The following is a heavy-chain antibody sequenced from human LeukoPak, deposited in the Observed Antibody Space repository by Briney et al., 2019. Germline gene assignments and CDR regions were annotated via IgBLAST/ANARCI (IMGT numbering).Heavy chain of an antibody. CDR3: ARDADGSGSYLFGY. CDR1: GYTFTGYY. Sequence: ASVKVSCKASGYTFTGYYMHWVRQAPGQGLEWMGWINPNSGGTNYAQKFQGRVTMTRDTSISTAYMELSSLRSEDTAVYYCARDADGSGSYLFGYWGQGTLVTVSS. D-gene: IGHD3-10*01. CDR2: INPNSGGT. J-gene: IGHJ4*02. V-gene: IGHV1-2*02.